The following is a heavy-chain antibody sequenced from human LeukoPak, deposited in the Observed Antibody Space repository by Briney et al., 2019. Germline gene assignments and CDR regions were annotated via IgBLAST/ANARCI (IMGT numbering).Heavy chain of an antibody. CDR2: IRYDGNDK. CDR1: GFTFSYYG. V-gene: IGHV3-30*02. J-gene: IGHJ5*02. D-gene: IGHD3-10*01. Sequence: GGSLRLSCAASGFTFSYYGMHWVRQAPGKGLEWVSFIRYDGNDKFYRNSVKGRFTISRDTSRNTLYLQMNSLRPEDTAVYNCAKDLMRDRWFGESWGQGTLVTVSS. CDR3: AKDLMRDRWFGES.